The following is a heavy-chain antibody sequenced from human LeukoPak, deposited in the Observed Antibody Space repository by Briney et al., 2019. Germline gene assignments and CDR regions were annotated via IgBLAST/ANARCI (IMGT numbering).Heavy chain of an antibody. D-gene: IGHD6-19*01. CDR1: GGSITSSSYY. V-gene: IGHV4-39*01. CDR2: IYYSGST. Sequence: PSETLSLTCTVSGGSITSSSYYWGWIRQPPGKGLEWIGSIYYSGSTYYKPSLKSRVTISVDTSKKQFSLKMSSVTAADTAVYYCARLRSGCPRCWGQGTLVTVSS. CDR3: ARLRSGCPRC. J-gene: IGHJ4*02.